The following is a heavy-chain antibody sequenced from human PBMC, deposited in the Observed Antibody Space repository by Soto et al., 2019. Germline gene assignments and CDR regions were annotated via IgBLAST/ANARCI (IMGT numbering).Heavy chain of an antibody. Sequence: GGSLRLSCAASGFTFSSYAMHWVRQAPGKGLEWVALISYDGSNKNYGDSVMGRFTISRDNSKNTLYLQMNSLRAEDTAVYYCAKDRGYSGYDSLDYWGQGNLVTVSS. J-gene: IGHJ4*02. CDR3: AKDRGYSGYDSLDY. CDR2: ISYDGSNK. D-gene: IGHD5-12*01. CDR1: GFTFSSYA. V-gene: IGHV3-30*18.